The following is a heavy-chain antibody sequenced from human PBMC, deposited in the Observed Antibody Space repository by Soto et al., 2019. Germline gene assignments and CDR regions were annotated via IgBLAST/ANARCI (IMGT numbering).Heavy chain of an antibody. CDR3: ARTEGYFNL. CDR1: GDSVSSKDAA. CDR2: TYYRSKWYS. J-gene: IGHJ1*01. Sequence: PSQTLSLTFAISGDSVSSKDAAWNWIRQSPSRGLEWLGRTYYRSKWYSEYAVSVRGRITINPDTSKNHFSLQLNSVTPEDTAVYYCARTEGYFNLWGQGTLVTVSS. V-gene: IGHV6-1*01.